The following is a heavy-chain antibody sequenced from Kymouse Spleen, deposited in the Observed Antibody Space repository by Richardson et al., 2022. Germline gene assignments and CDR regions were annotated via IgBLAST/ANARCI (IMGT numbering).Heavy chain of an antibody. CDR3: AKAVYSSGWYGWFDP. V-gene: IGHV3-9*01. J-gene: IGHJ5*02. CDR1: GFTFDDYA. CDR2: ISWNSGSI. D-gene: IGHD6-19*01. Sequence: EVQLVESGGGLVQPGRSLRLSCAASGFTFDDYAMHWVRQAPGKGLEWVSGISWNSGSIGYADSVKGRFTISRDNAKNSLYLQMNSLRAEDTALYYCAKAVYSSGWYGWFDPWGQGTLVTVSS.